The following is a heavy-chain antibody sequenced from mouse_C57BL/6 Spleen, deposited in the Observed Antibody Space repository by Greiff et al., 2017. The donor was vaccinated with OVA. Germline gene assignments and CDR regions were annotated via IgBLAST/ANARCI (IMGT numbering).Heavy chain of an antibody. Sequence: VQLQQPGTELVKPGASVKLSCKASGYTFTSYWMHWVKQRPGQGLEWIGNINPSNGGTNYNEKFKSKATLTVDKSSSTAYMQLSSLTSRVTAVDYGAKRGDCGSSQAWFAYWGQGTLVTVSA. D-gene: IGHD1-1*01. CDR3: AKRGDCGSSQAWFAY. V-gene: IGHV1-53*01. CDR1: GYTFTSYW. J-gene: IGHJ3*01. CDR2: INPSNGGT.